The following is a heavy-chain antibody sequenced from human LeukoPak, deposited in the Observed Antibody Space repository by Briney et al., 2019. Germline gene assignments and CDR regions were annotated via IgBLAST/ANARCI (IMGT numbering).Heavy chain of an antibody. CDR3: ARGMPPLWIQPHLFYFDY. CDR2: IYYSGST. D-gene: IGHD5-18*01. J-gene: IGHJ4*02. CDR1: GGSISSSSYY. Sequence: SETLSLTCTVSGGSISSSSYYWGWIRQPPGKGLEWIGSIYYSGSTYYNPSLKSRVTISVDTSKNQFSLKLSSVTAADTAVYYCARGMPPLWIQPHLFYFDYWGQGTLVTVSS. V-gene: IGHV4-39*07.